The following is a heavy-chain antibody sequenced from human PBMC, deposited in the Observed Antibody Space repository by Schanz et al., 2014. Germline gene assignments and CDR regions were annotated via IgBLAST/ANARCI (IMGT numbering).Heavy chain of an antibody. Sequence: QVQLVQSGAEVKNPGASVRVSCQASGYTFVGYYIHWLRQAPGQGLEWMGWINTNTGNPTYAQAFTGRFLFSLDTSVNTAYLQISSLEADDTAVYYCARRGIRGVFSSFDYWGLGTLVTVSS. J-gene: IGHJ4*02. CDR1: GYTFVGYY. CDR2: INTNTGNP. V-gene: IGHV7-4-1*02. CDR3: ARRGIRGVFSSFDY. D-gene: IGHD3-10*01.